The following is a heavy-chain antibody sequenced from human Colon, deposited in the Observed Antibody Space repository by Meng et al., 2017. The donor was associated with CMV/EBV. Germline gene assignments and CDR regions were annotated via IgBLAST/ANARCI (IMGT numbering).Heavy chain of an antibody. CDR3: ARGTPYYDFWSGYYTLDY. D-gene: IGHD3-3*01. CDR1: GFTFSSYW. J-gene: IGHJ4*02. CDR2: INSDGSST. V-gene: IGHV3-74*01. Sequence: GGSLRLSCAASGFTFSSYWMHWVRQAPGKGLVWASRINSDGSSTSYADSVKGRFTISRDNAKNTLYLQMNSLRGEDTAVYYCARGTPYYDFWSGYYTLDYWGQGTLVTVSS.